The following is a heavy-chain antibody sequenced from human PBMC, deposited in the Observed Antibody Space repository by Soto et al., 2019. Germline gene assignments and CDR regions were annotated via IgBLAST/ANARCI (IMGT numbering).Heavy chain of an antibody. J-gene: IGHJ4*02. V-gene: IGHV4-31*03. CDR1: GGSISSCGFY. CDR3: ATEGGYYDSSGYSYFDY. Sequence: QVQLQESGPGLVKPSQTLSLTCTVSGGSISSCGFYWTWIRQHPGKGLEWIGYIYYSGSTYYNPSLKSRVTISADTSKNQFSLRLSSVTAADTAVYYCATEGGYYDSSGYSYFDYWGQGTLVTVSS. CDR2: IYYSGST. D-gene: IGHD3-22*01.